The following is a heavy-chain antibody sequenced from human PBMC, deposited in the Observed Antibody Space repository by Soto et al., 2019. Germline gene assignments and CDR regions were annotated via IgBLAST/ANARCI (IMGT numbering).Heavy chain of an antibody. CDR3: ARGGGVGVAGSAAFDM. V-gene: IGHV1-2*02. J-gene: IGHJ3*02. CDR1: GYPVTAYY. Sequence: QLHLVQSGAVVKKPGASVTVSCSASGYPVTAYYMHWVRQAPGRGLEWMGGINPATGAAKYTQTFRGRGPMTRDTSTSKVFMELSGLTSEDPAVFYCARGGGVGVAGSAAFDMWGQGTLVTVSS. CDR2: INPATGAA. D-gene: IGHD3-3*01.